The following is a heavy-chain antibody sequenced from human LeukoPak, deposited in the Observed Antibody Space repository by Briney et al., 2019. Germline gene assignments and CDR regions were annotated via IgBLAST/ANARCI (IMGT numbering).Heavy chain of an antibody. J-gene: IGHJ5*01. CDR1: GYTFTGYY. D-gene: IGHD6-13*01. CDR3: ARVYYSSPRAWFDY. Sequence: VASVKVSCKASGYTFTGYYMHWVRQAPGQGLEWMGWINPNSGGTNYAQKFQGRVTMTRDTSISTAYMELSRLRSDDTAVYYCARVYYSSPRAWFDYWGQGTLVTVSS. V-gene: IGHV1-2*02. CDR2: INPNSGGT.